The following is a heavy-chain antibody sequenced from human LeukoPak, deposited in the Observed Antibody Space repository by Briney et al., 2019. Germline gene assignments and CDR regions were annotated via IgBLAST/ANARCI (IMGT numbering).Heavy chain of an antibody. CDR2: INPSGGST. J-gene: IGHJ5*02. D-gene: IGHD3-10*01. Sequence: ASVKVSCKASGYTFTGYYMHWVRQAPGQGLEWMGIINPSGGSTSYAQKFQGRVTMTRDMSTSTVYMELSSLRSEDTAVYYCARPRYGSGSYYNWFDPWGQGTLVTVSS. CDR3: ARPRYGSGSYYNWFDP. CDR1: GYTFTGYY. V-gene: IGHV1-46*01.